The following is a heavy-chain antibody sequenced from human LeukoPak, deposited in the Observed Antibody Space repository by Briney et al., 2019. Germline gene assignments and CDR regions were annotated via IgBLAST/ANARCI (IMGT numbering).Heavy chain of an antibody. CDR1: GFTFSSYG. Sequence: GGSLRLSCAASGFTFSSYGMHWVRQAPGKGLEWLAVISFDGGNIYYGDSVKGRFTISRDNSKNTLYLQMNSLKPEDTAVYYCAKDSYTRGWYLEYWGQGTLVTVSS. D-gene: IGHD6-19*01. CDR2: ISFDGGNI. V-gene: IGHV3-30*18. CDR3: AKDSYTRGWYLEY. J-gene: IGHJ4*02.